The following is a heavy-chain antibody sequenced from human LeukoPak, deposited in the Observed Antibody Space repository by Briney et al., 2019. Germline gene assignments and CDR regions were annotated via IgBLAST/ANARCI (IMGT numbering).Heavy chain of an antibody. Sequence: PGGSLRLSCAASGFTFSDYYMSWIRQAPGKGLEWVSYISSSGSTIYYADSVKGRFTISRDNAKNSLYLQRNSLRAEDTAVYYCAREFYDSSGYYYSFDYWGQGTLVTVSS. CDR1: GFTFSDYY. V-gene: IGHV3-11*01. CDR2: ISSSGSTI. J-gene: IGHJ4*02. CDR3: AREFYDSSGYYYSFDY. D-gene: IGHD3-22*01.